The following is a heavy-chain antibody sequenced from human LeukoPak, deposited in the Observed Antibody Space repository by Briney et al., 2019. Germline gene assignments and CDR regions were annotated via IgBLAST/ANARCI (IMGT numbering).Heavy chain of an antibody. CDR2: ISGSGGST. V-gene: IGHV3-23*01. J-gene: IGHJ4*02. Sequence: PSETLSLTCTVSGGSISSYYWSWVRQAPGKGLEWVSAISGSGGSTYYADSVKGRFTISRDNSKNTLYLQMNSLRAEDTAVYYCAKDRPVSVAGLFYWGQGTLVTVSS. D-gene: IGHD6-19*01. CDR1: GGSISSYY. CDR3: AKDRPVSVAGLFY.